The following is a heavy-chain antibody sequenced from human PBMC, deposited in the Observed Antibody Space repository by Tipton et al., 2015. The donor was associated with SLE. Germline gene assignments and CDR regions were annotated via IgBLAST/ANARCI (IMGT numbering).Heavy chain of an antibody. CDR2: ISAYNGNT. D-gene: IGHD3-16*01. V-gene: IGHV1-18*01. CDR1: GYTFTTYG. Sequence: QLVQSGAEVKKPGASVKVSCKASGYTFTTYGISWARQAPGQGLEWMGWISAYNGNTNYAQKLQGRVTMTTDTSTSTAYMELRSLRSDDTAVYYCALGSMITFGGVINYWGQGTLVTVSP. J-gene: IGHJ4*02. CDR3: ALGSMITFGGVINY.